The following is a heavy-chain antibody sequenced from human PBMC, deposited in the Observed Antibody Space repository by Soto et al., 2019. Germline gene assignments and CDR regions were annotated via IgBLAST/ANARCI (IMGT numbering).Heavy chain of an antibody. V-gene: IGHV4-38-2*02. Sequence: SETLSLTCTVSGYSINSDDYWGWIRQPPGKGLEWIASIYHSVSTFYNPSLRSRVTISIDTSKNQFSLRLTAVTAADTAMYYCERTASHDSGRINLFDSWGQGTLVTVSS. CDR3: ERTASHDSGRINLFDS. J-gene: IGHJ4*02. D-gene: IGHD3-10*01. CDR2: IYHSVST. CDR1: GYSINSDDY.